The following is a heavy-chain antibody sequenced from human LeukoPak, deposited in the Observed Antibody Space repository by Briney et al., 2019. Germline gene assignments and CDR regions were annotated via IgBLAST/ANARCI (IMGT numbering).Heavy chain of an antibody. CDR1: GFTFTTFW. D-gene: IGHD3-3*01. CDR3: ARGAIRFLEWLLTPTFDY. J-gene: IGHJ4*02. V-gene: IGHV3-48*01. Sequence: GGSLRLSCAASGFTFTTFWMSWVRQAPGKGLEWVSYISSSSSTIYYADSVKGRFTISRDNAKNSLYLQMNSLRAEDTAVYYCARGAIRFLEWLLTPTFDYWGQGTLVTASS. CDR2: ISSSSSTI.